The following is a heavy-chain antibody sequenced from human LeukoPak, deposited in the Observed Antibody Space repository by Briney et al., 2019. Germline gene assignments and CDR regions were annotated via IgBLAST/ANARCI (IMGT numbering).Heavy chain of an antibody. D-gene: IGHD6-19*01. CDR1: GGSISSGGYS. V-gene: IGHV4-30-2*01. CDR3: ARASVAASGYYFDY. J-gene: IGHJ4*02. CDR2: IYHSGST. Sequence: SETLSLTCAVSGGSISSGGYSWSWIRQPPGKGLEWIGYIYHSGSTYSDPSLRSRVTISVDRSKTQFSLKLSSVTAADTAVYYCARASVAASGYYFDYWGQGTLVTVSS.